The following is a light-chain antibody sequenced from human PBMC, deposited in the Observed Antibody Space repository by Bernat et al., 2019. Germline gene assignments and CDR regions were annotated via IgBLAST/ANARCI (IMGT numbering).Light chain of an antibody. CDR2: GNS. Sequence: QSVLTQPPSVSGAPGRRVTISCTGSSSNIGAGYDVHWYQQLPGTAPKLLIYGNSNRPSGVPDRFSGSKSGTPASLAITGLQAEDEADYYCQSYDSSLSGWVFGGGTKLTVL. J-gene: IGLJ3*02. V-gene: IGLV1-40*01. CDR3: QSYDSSLSGWV. CDR1: SSNIGAGYD.